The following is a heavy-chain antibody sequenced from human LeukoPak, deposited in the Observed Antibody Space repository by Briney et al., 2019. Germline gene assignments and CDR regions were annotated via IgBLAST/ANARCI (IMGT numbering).Heavy chain of an antibody. Sequence: SVKVSCKASGYTFTSYGISWVRQAPGQGLEWMGGIIPIFGTANYAQKFQGRVTITADESTSTAYMELSSLRSEDTAVYYCARDNFDWKEVYWGQGTLVTVSS. V-gene: IGHV1-69*13. D-gene: IGHD3-9*01. CDR3: ARDNFDWKEVY. J-gene: IGHJ4*02. CDR2: IIPIFGTA. CDR1: GYTFTSYG.